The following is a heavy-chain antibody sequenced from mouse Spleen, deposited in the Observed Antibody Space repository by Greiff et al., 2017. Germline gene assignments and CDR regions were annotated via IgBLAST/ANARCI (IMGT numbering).Heavy chain of an antibody. Sequence: EVQLQESGGGLVQPGGSLKLSCAASGFDFSRYWMSWVRQAPGKGLEWIGEINPDSSTINYTPSLKDKFIFSRDNAKKTLYLQMSKMMSDDAALYYCARRVTWGYFDYWGQGTTVTVSS. CDR3: ARRVTWGYFDY. CDR1: GFDFSRYW. J-gene: IGHJ2*01. CDR2: INPDSSTI. V-gene: IGHV4-1*02. D-gene: IGHD2-3*01.